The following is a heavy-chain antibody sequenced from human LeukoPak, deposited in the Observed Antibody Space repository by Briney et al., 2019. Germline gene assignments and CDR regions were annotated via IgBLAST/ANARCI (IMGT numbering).Heavy chain of an antibody. D-gene: IGHD3-22*01. CDR1: GGSITSGTSY. J-gene: IGHJ4*02. Sequence: SETLSLTCTVSGGSITSGTSYWGWVRQPPGRGLEWIGTFYSTGITHYNPSLRNRVTISVDTSKNQFSLRLSSVTAADTAIYYCAREGRDYYDRSGYSPDYWGQGTLVTVSS. V-gene: IGHV4-39*07. CDR3: AREGRDYYDRSGYSPDY. CDR2: FYSTGIT.